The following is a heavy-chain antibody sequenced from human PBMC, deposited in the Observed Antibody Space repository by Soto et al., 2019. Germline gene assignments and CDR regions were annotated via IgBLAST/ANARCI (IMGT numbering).Heavy chain of an antibody. Sequence: SETLSLTCSVSGDSVSSGDYYWSWIRQPPGKGLEWIGHVYFSGSSYYNPSLKSRVTISADTSRNQFSLRLTSVIAADTAVYFCARADPDASVGFWGQGTLVTVSS. J-gene: IGHJ4*02. V-gene: IGHV4-61*08. CDR2: VYFSGSS. CDR1: GDSVSSGDYY. D-gene: IGHD3-16*01. CDR3: ARADPDASVGF.